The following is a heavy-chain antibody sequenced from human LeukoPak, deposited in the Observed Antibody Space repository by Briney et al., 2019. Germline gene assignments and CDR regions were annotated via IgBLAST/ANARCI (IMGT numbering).Heavy chain of an antibody. CDR2: ISYDGSNK. CDR1: GFTFSSYG. J-gene: IGHJ6*02. CDR3: AKGARYGYSYGHYYYYGMDV. Sequence: GRSLRLSCAASGFTFSSYGMHWVRQAPGKGLEWVAVISYDGSNKYYADSVKGRFTISRDNSKNTLYLQMNSLRAEDTAVYYCAKGARYGYSYGHYYYYGMDVWGQGTTVTVSS. D-gene: IGHD5-18*01. V-gene: IGHV3-30*18.